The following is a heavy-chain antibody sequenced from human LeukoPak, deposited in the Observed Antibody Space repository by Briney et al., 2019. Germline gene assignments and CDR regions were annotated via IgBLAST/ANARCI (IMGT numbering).Heavy chain of an antibody. CDR3: AGERLYYDSSGYAY. CDR2: IYYSGST. V-gene: IGHV4-59*01. CDR1: GGSISSYY. D-gene: IGHD3-22*01. J-gene: IGHJ4*02. Sequence: PSETLSLTCTVSGGSISSYYWSWIRQPPGKGLEWIGYIYYSGSTNYNPSLKSRVTISVDTSKNQSSLKLSSVTAADTAVYYCAGERLYYDSSGYAYWGQGTLVTVSS.